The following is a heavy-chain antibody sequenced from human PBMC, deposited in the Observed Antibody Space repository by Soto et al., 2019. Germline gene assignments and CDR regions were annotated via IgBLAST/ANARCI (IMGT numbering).Heavy chain of an antibody. CDR3: ARDHRWGYEYGDYGDS. V-gene: IGHV3-20*04. J-gene: IGHJ5*01. D-gene: IGHD4-17*01. Sequence: EVQLVESGGGVVRPGGPWELPCPAPGLGLDKNAMGGVGQAPGKGPGGSPGRHGNGGSPGYADSVKGRFTISRDDAKNSLYLQMNSLRAEDTAFYYCARDHRWGYEYGDYGDSWGHGTLVTVSS. CDR2: RHGNGGSP. CDR1: GLGLDKNA.